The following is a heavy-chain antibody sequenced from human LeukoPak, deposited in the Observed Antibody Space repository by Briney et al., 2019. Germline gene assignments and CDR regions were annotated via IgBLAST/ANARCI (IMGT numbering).Heavy chain of an antibody. CDR2: IEQDGSQK. V-gene: IGHV3-7*01. CDR3: ARNSGSYPFDY. D-gene: IGHD1-26*01. Sequence: PGGSLRLSCAASGFTFSSYWLSWVRQAPGKGLEWVASIEQDGSQKYYVDSVRGRFTISRDNAKNSVYLQMNSLRVEDTAVYYRARNSGSYPFDYWGQGTLVTVSS. J-gene: IGHJ4*02. CDR1: GFTFSSYW.